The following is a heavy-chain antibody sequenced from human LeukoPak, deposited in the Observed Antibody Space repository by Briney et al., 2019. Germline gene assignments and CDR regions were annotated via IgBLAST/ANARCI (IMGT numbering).Heavy chain of an antibody. V-gene: IGHV3-30-3*01. J-gene: IGHJ4*02. Sequence: GSLRLSCAASGFTFSDYWMSWVRQAPGKGLEWVAVISYDGSNKYYADSVKGRFTISRDNSKNTLYLQMNSLRAEDTAVYYCARDGFGPNLFDYWGQGTLVTVSP. CDR1: GFTFSDYW. CDR3: ARDGFGPNLFDY. D-gene: IGHD3-16*01. CDR2: ISYDGSNK.